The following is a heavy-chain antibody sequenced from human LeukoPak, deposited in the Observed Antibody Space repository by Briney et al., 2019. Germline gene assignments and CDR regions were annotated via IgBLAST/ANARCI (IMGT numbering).Heavy chain of an antibody. D-gene: IGHD6-13*01. Sequence: PSETLSLTCKVSGAPITSGGYFCSWIRQHPGKGLDWIGFISSSGSTSYNPSLKSRVAISVDTSKNQFSLKLSSVTAADTAVYYCASRSSWYGGAWFDYWGQGTLVTVSS. CDR1: GAPITSGGYF. J-gene: IGHJ4*02. CDR3: ASRSSWYGGAWFDY. CDR2: ISSSGST. V-gene: IGHV4-31*03.